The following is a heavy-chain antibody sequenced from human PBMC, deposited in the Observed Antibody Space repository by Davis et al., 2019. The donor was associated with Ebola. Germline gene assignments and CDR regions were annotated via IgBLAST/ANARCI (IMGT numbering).Heavy chain of an antibody. V-gene: IGHV1-46*01. CDR2: INPITGGT. D-gene: IGHD3-22*01. J-gene: IGHJ3*02. CDR1: GYRFTSYY. Sequence: ASVQVSCKASGYRFTSYYMHWVRQAPGQGLEWMGIINPITGGTSYAQNFQVRVSMTRDTSTSTVYMELSSLRSEDTAVYYCAREGGRYYDSSGYVFDIWGQGTMVKASS. CDR3: AREGGRYYDSSGYVFDI.